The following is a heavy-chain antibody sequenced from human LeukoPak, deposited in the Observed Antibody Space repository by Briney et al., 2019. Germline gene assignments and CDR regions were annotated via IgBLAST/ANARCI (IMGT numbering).Heavy chain of an antibody. Sequence: PGGSLRLSCAASGFTFSSYGMSWVRQAPGKGLDWVSGISASGGITYYADSVKGRFTISRDNSKNTLYLQMNGLRAEDTAVYYCAKRASVVDQNYFDSWGQGTLVIVSS. CDR2: ISASGGIT. D-gene: IGHD3-22*01. V-gene: IGHV3-23*01. CDR1: GFTFSSYG. J-gene: IGHJ4*02. CDR3: AKRASVVDQNYFDS.